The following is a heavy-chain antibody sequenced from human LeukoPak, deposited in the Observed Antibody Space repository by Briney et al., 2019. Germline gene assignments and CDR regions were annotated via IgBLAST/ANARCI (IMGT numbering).Heavy chain of an antibody. Sequence: ASVKVSCKASGGTLSSYAISWVRQAPGQGLEWMGGIIPIFGTANYAQKFQGRVTITADESTSTAYMELSSLRSEDTAVYYCARVPTSSSWTLYYFDYWGQGTLVTVSS. D-gene: IGHD6-13*01. V-gene: IGHV1-69*13. CDR2: IIPIFGTA. CDR1: GGTLSSYA. J-gene: IGHJ4*02. CDR3: ARVPTSSSWTLYYFDY.